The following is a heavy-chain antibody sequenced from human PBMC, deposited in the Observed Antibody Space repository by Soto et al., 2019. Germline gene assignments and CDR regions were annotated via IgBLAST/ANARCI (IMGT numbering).Heavy chain of an antibody. D-gene: IGHD2-15*01. CDR2: ISGSGGAT. CDR3: AKELDASDTRAADI. CDR1: RFPCNSYA. J-gene: IGHJ3*02. V-gene: IGHV3-23*01. Sequence: EVQLLESGGGLVQPGGSLRLSCAASRFPCNSYAMSWVHQAPGKGLEWVSDISGSGGATYYAGSGTGRFTMSRDNSKDTLYPPMNRRRVEDTAISPCAKELDASDTRAADIWGPGTMVTVAP.